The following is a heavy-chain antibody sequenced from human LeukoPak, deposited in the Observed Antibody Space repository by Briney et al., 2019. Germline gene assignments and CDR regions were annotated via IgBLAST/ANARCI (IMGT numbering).Heavy chain of an antibody. V-gene: IGHV4-59*01. CDR3: ARAKVVVITDGFDY. Sequence: SETLSLTCTVSGGSISSYYWSWIRQPPGKGLEWIGYIYYSGSTNYNPSLKSRVTISVDTSKNQFSLKLSSVTAADTAVYYCARAKVVVITDGFDYWGQGTLVTVSS. CDR1: GGSISSYY. CDR2: IYYSGST. D-gene: IGHD3-22*01. J-gene: IGHJ4*02.